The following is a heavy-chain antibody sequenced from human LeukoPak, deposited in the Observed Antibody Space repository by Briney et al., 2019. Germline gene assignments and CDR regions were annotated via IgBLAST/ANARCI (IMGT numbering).Heavy chain of an antibody. CDR2: IYYSGST. CDR3: ARATSGSYSQTDY. CDR1: SGSISSSY. V-gene: IGHV4-59*01. D-gene: IGHD1-26*01. J-gene: IGHJ4*02. Sequence: SETLSLTCTVSSGSISSSYWSWIRQPPGKGLEWIGYIYYSGSTNYNPSLKRRVTISVDTSKNQFSLKLSSVTAADTAVYYCARATSGSYSQTDYWGQGTLVTVSS.